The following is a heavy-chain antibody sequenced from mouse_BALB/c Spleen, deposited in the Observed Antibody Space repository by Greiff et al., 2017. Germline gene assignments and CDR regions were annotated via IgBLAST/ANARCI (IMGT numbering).Heavy chain of an antibody. D-gene: IGHD2-2*01. J-gene: IGHJ4*01. CDR3: AREGYGRIYYYAMDY. Sequence: VQLQQSGPGLVKPSQSLSLTCTVTGYSITSDYAWNWIRQFPGNKLEWMGYISYSGSTSYNPSLKSRISITRDTSKNQFFLQLNSVTTEDTATYYCAREGYGRIYYYAMDYWGQGTSVTVSS. CDR1: GYSITSDYA. V-gene: IGHV3-2*02. CDR2: ISYSGST.